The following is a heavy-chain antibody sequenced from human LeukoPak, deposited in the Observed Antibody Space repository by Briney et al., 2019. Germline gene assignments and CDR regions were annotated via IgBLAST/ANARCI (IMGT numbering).Heavy chain of an antibody. Sequence: ASVKVSCKASGYIFTGYYMHWVRQAPGRGLEWMGWINPNSGGTNYAQKFQGRVTMTRDTSITTAYMELSRLRSDDTAVYYCARGYCSSTSCYARNDFDYWGQGTLVTVSS. CDR2: INPNSGGT. J-gene: IGHJ4*02. CDR3: ARGYCSSTSCYARNDFDY. V-gene: IGHV1-2*02. CDR1: GYIFTGYY. D-gene: IGHD2-2*01.